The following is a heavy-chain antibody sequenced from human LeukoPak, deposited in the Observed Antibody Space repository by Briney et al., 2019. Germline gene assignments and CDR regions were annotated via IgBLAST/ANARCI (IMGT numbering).Heavy chain of an antibody. V-gene: IGHV4-59*01. CDR2: ISYSGST. Sequence: SETLSLTCTVSGGSISSYYWSWIRQPPGKGLEWIGYISYSGSTNFNPSLKSRVTISVDTSKNQFSLKLSSVTAADTAVYYCARGGYSKFDYWGQGTLVTVSS. J-gene: IGHJ4*02. CDR1: GGSISSYY. D-gene: IGHD5-18*01. CDR3: ARGGYSKFDY.